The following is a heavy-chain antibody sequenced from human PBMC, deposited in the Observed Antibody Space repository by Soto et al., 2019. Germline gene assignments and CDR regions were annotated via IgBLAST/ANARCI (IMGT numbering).Heavy chain of an antibody. D-gene: IGHD1-26*01. CDR1: GGSISSSSYY. CDR2: IYYSGST. V-gene: IGHV4-39*01. J-gene: IGHJ3*02. Sequence: SETLSLTCTVSGGSISSSSYYWDWIRQPPGKGLEWIGSIYYSGSTYYNPSLKSRVTISVDTSKNQFSLKLSSVTAADTAVYYCARRRSIVGATLFREPNDAFDIWGQGTMVTVSS. CDR3: ARRRSIVGATLFREPNDAFDI.